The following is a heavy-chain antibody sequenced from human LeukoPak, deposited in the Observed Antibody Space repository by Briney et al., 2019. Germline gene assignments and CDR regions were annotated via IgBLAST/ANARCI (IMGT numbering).Heavy chain of an antibody. CDR2: IYPGDSDT. Sequence: GESLQISCKGSGSSFTSYWIGWVRPLPGKGLEWMGIIYPGDSDTRYSPSFQGQVTISADKSISTAYLQWSSLKASDTAMYYCARMNHSSWYSVGPFDYWGQGTLVTVSS. CDR3: ARMNHSSWYSVGPFDY. CDR1: GSSFTSYW. D-gene: IGHD6-13*01. J-gene: IGHJ4*02. V-gene: IGHV5-51*01.